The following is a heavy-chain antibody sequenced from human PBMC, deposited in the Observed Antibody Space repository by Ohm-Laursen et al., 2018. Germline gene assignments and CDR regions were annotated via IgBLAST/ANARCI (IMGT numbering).Heavy chain of an antibody. CDR3: AREAEGATFDY. CDR2: ISSSGSHV. J-gene: IGHJ4*02. CDR1: GLTLRSYN. Sequence: SLRLSCAASGLTLRSYNMNWVRQAPGKGLEWVSSISSSGSHVYYADSVKGRFTISRDNARTTLYLQMNSLRAEDTAVYYCAREAEGATFDYWGQGTLVTVSS. V-gene: IGHV3-21*01. D-gene: IGHD1-26*01.